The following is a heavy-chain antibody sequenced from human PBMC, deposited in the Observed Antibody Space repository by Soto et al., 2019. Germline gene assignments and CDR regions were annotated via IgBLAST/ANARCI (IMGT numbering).Heavy chain of an antibody. J-gene: IGHJ6*03. CDR3: ARGSWDDVTGHYYMDV. D-gene: IGHD1-1*01. CDR1: GDSVSSNSAA. V-gene: IGHV6-1*01. CDR2: TYYRLKWYI. Sequence: QVQLQQSGPGLVKPSQTLSLTCDISGDSVSSNSAAWNWIRQTPSRGLEWLGRTYYRLKWYINYAVSMKSRITVNPDTSKNQFSLHLNSVTPEDTAVYYCARGSWDDVTGHYYMDVWGKGTTVTVSS.